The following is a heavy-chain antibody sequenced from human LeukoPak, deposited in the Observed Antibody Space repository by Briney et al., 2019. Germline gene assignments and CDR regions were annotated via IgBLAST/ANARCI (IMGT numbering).Heavy chain of an antibody. CDR2: ISRGGTYI. CDR3: ARGATVTTDWYFDL. CDR1: GCTFSSSR. J-gene: IGHJ2*01. V-gene: IGHV3-21*01. Sequence: GGALRLSCVASGCTFSSSRMNWVRQAPGKGLEWVCSISRGGTYIYYAASLRGRFTISRDNARNSLYLQMSSLRAEDTAVYYCARGATVTTDWYFDLWGRGTLVTVSS. D-gene: IGHD4-17*01.